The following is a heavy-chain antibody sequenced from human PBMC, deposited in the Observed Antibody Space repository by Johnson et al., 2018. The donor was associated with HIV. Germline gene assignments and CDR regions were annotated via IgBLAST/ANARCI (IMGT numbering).Heavy chain of an antibody. CDR2: VRYDGSNK. CDR3: AKHLDGDSNDDFDI. J-gene: IGHJ3*02. V-gene: IGHV3-30*02. Sequence: QVHLVESGGGVVQPGASLRLSCAASGFTFSSYGMHWVRQAPGKGLDWVAFVRYDGSNKYYADSVKGRFTISRDNSKNTLHLQVNSLRAEDTAVYYCAKHLDGDSNDDFDIWGQGTMVTVSS. D-gene: IGHD4-17*01. CDR1: GFTFSSYG.